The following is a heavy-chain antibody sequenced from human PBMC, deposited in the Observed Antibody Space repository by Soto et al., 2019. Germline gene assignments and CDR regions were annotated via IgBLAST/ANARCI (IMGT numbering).Heavy chain of an antibody. J-gene: IGHJ4*02. CDR2: ISYDGSHK. CDR1: GFTFSNYG. CDR3: AKDGAPRYCGRSSCHPAGAY. V-gene: IGHV3-30*18. Sequence: QAQLVESGGGVVQPGRSLRLSCAGSGFTFSNYGLHWVRQAPGKGLEWVAVISYDGSHKYYADSVKGRFTISRDNSNNMLYLQMDSLRAEDTAVYYCAKDGAPRYCGRSSCHPAGAYCGQGTLVTVSS. D-gene: IGHD2-15*01.